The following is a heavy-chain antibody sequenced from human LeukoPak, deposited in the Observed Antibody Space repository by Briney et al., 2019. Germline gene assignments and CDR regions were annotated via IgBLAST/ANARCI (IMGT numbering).Heavy chain of an antibody. CDR2: MNPNSGDT. CDR1: GYSFTTYH. D-gene: IGHD3-10*01. CDR3: ARAYYYGSGNYYFFDY. Sequence: ASVKVSCKASGYSFTTYHINWVRQASGQGLEWMGWMNPNSGDTGYAQKFQGRVTITRNTSTRTAYMEVSSLKSEDTAVCYCARAYYYGSGNYYFFDYWGQGTLVTVSS. V-gene: IGHV1-8*03. J-gene: IGHJ4*02.